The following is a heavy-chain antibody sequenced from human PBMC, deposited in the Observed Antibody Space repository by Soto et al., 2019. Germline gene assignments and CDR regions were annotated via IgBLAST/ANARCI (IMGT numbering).Heavy chain of an antibody. Sequence: QVQLVQSGAEVKKPGSSVKVFCKASGGTFSSYAISWVRQAPGQGLEWMGGIIPIFGTANYAQKFQGRVTITADESTSTAYMELSSLRSEDTAAYYCAREGELGYCSGGSCPFDYWGQGTLVTVSS. CDR3: AREGELGYCSGGSCPFDY. D-gene: IGHD2-15*01. CDR2: IIPIFGTA. J-gene: IGHJ4*02. V-gene: IGHV1-69*01. CDR1: GGTFSSYA.